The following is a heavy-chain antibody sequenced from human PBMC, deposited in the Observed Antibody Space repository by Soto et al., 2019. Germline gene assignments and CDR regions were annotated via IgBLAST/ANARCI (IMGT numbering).Heavy chain of an antibody. CDR2: IYYSGRT. CDR1: GGSISSYY. D-gene: IGHD6-13*01. Sequence: VQLQESGPGLVKPSETLSLTCTVSGGSISSYYWSWIRQPPGKGLERVGYIYYSGRTNYNPSLKSRVTISLDTSQMQFSQKLSHVPAAVTDVYYCSRGGYSGSWSSVEWFDPWGQGTLVTASS. V-gene: IGHV4-59*01. CDR3: SRGGYSGSWSSVEWFDP. J-gene: IGHJ5*02.